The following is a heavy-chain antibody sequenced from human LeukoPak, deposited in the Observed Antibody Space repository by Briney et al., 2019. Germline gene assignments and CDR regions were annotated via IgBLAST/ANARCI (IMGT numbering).Heavy chain of an antibody. Sequence: SQTLSLTCAISGDSVSSNSAAWNWIRQSPSRGLEWLGRTYYRSKWYNDYAASVKSRITINPDTSKNQFSLQLNSVTPEDTAVYYCASQVEWRYAFDIWGQGTMVTVSS. CDR2: TYYRSKWYN. CDR3: ASQVEWRYAFDI. J-gene: IGHJ3*02. D-gene: IGHD3-3*01. CDR1: GDSVSSNSAA. V-gene: IGHV6-1*01.